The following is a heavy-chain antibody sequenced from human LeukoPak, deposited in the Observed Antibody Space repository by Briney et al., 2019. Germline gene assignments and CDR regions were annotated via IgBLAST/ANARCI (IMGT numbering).Heavy chain of an antibody. D-gene: IGHD5-12*01. Sequence: GGSLRLSCTASGFTFGDYAMSWVRQAPGKGLEWVGSIRSKAYGGTTEYAASVKGRFTISRDDSKSIAYLQMNSLKTEDTAVYYCTRVGYSGYVGYFDYWGQGTLVTVSS. CDR2: IRSKAYGGTT. V-gene: IGHV3-49*04. CDR3: TRVGYSGYVGYFDY. CDR1: GFTFGDYA. J-gene: IGHJ4*02.